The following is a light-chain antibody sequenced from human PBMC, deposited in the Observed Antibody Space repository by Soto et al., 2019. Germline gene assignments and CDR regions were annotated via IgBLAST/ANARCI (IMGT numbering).Light chain of an antibody. CDR3: LSFDNSLSRSV. CDR2: DNN. J-gene: IGLJ2*01. V-gene: IGLV1-40*01. Sequence: QSVLTQPPSVSGAPGQRVTISCTWTTSNIGAPHAVHWYQQVPGTAPKLLVYDNNNRPSGVPDRFTCSKSGTSASLAITGLQAEDEADYFCLSFDNSLSRSVFGGGTKLTVL. CDR1: TSNIGAPHA.